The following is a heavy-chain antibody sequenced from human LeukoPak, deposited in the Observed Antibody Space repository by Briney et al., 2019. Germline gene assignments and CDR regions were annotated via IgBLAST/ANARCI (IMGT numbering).Heavy chain of an antibody. CDR2: IYYSGST. J-gene: IGHJ4*02. Sequence: SETLSLTCTVSGGSISSSSYYWGWIRQPPGKGLEWVGSIYYSGSTYYNPSLKSRVTISVDTSKNQFSLKLSSVTAADTAVYYCARVFDGWDDFSVDYWGQGTLVTVSS. V-gene: IGHV4-39*07. CDR1: GGSISSSSYY. CDR3: ARVFDGWDDFSVDY. D-gene: IGHD3-9*01.